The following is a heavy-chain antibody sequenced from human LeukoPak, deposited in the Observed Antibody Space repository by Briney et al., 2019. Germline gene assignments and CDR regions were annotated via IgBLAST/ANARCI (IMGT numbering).Heavy chain of an antibody. CDR2: ISYDGSNK. CDR3: AKESKTGYFDY. J-gene: IGHJ4*02. V-gene: IGHV3-30*18. CDR1: GFTFSSYG. Sequence: GGSLRLSCAASGFTFSSYGMHWVRQAPGKGLGWVAVISYDGSNKYYADSVKGRSTISRDNSKNTLYLQMNSLRAEDTAVYYCAKESKTGYFDYWGQGTLVTVSS. D-gene: IGHD3-10*01.